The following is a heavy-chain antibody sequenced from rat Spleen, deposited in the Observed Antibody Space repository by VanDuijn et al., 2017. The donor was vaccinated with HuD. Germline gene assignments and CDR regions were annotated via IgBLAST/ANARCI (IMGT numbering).Heavy chain of an antibody. CDR3: VRRWD. CDR2: IWGDGST. J-gene: IGHJ2*01. CDR1: GFSLTSNS. V-gene: IGHV2-1*01. Sequence: QVQLKESGPGLVQPSQTLSLTCTVSGFSLTSNSVHWVRQPPGKGLEWMGGIWGDGSTDYNSALKSRLSISRDTSKSQVFLKMNSLQTEDTAMYFCVRRWDWGQGVMVTVSS.